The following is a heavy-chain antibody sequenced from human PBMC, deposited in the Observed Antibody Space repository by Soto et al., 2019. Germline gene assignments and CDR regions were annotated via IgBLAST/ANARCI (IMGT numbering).Heavy chain of an antibody. J-gene: IGHJ4*02. CDR3: ARQIYDSDTGPNFQYYFVS. CDR1: GYSFAGYW. V-gene: IGHV5-10-1*01. D-gene: IGHD3-22*01. Sequence: GESLKISCKGSGYSFAGYWITWVRQKPGKGLEWMGRIDPSDSQTYYSPSFRGHVTISVTKSITTVFLQWSSLRASDTAMYYCARQIYDSDTGPNFQYYFVSWGQGTPATVPP. CDR2: IDPSDSQT.